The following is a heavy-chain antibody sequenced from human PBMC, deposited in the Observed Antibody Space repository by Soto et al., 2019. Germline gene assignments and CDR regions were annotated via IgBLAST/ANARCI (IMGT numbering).Heavy chain of an antibody. D-gene: IGHD6-13*01. V-gene: IGHV4-34*01. CDR2: INHSGST. CDR1: GGSFSGYY. Sequence: ETLYLTCSVYGGSFSGYYWSWIRQPPGKGLEWIGEINHSGSTNYNPSLKSRVTISVDTSKNQFSLKLSSVTAADTAVYYCARGIAAAGDWFDPWGQGTLVTVSS. J-gene: IGHJ5*02. CDR3: ARGIAAAGDWFDP.